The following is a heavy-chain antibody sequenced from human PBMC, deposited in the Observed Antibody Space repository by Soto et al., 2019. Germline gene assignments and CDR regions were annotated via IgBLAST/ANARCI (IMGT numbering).Heavy chain of an antibody. D-gene: IGHD6-19*01. Sequence: QVQLVQSGAEVKKPGSPLKVSCKASGDSFSTYAINWVRQAPGQGLEWMGGIIPVFGRANYAQKFQGRVTITADESTSTAYMELNSLRSEYTALYYCARTLAFSSGWYVFGYWGQGTLVTVSS. CDR1: GDSFSTYA. CDR3: ARTLAFSSGWYVFGY. CDR2: IIPVFGRA. V-gene: IGHV1-69*01. J-gene: IGHJ4*02.